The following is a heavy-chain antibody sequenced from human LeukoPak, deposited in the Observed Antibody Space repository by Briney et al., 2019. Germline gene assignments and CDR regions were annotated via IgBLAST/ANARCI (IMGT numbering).Heavy chain of an antibody. J-gene: IGHJ5*02. Sequence: ASVKVSCKASGYTFTSYGISWVRQAPGQGLEWMGWISAYNGNTNYAQKFQGRVTITTDESTSTAYMELSSLRSEDTAVYYCARENTAMVDNWFDPWGQGTLVTVSS. CDR2: ISAYNGNT. CDR3: ARENTAMVDNWFDP. V-gene: IGHV1-18*01. D-gene: IGHD5-18*01. CDR1: GYTFTSYG.